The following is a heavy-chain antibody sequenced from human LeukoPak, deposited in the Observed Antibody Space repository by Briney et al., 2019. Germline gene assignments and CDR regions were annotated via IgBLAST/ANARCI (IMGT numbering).Heavy chain of an antibody. J-gene: IGHJ4*02. CDR2: IYSGGYA. CDR1: GFFVGSRH. D-gene: IGHD4-23*01. V-gene: IGHV3-66*01. CDR3: ARFSKVVTPPDY. Sequence: GGSLRLSCVASGFFVGSRHMSWVRQAPGKGLECVSFIYSGGYAYYADSAKGRFTISRDNAKNSLYLQMNSLRAEDTAVYYCARFSKVVTPPDYWGQGTLVTVSS.